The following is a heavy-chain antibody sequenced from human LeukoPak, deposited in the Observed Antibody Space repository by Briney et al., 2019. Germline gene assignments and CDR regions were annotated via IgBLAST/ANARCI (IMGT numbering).Heavy chain of an antibody. CDR3: ARDRAAAARQPVDY. V-gene: IGHV3-21*01. CDR2: ISSTSSYI. J-gene: IGHJ4*02. D-gene: IGHD6-13*01. Sequence: GGSLRLSCAASGLTFRSYAMNWVRQAPGKGLEWVSSISSTSSYIYYADSVKGRFTISRDNAKNSLYLQMNSLRAEDTAVYYCARDRAAAARQPVDYWGQGTLVTVSS. CDR1: GLTFRSYA.